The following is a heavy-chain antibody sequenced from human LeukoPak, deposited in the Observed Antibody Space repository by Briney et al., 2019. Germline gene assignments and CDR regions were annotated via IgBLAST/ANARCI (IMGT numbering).Heavy chain of an antibody. J-gene: IGHJ6*02. CDR2: INHSGST. Sequence: SETLSLTCAVYGGSFSGYYWSWIRQPPGKGLEWIGEINHSGSTNYNPSLKSRVTISVDTSKNQFSLKLSSVTAADTAVYYCARAGYYYYYGMDVWSQGTTVTVSS. V-gene: IGHV4-34*01. D-gene: IGHD1-14*01. CDR1: GGSFSGYY. CDR3: ARAGYYYYYGMDV.